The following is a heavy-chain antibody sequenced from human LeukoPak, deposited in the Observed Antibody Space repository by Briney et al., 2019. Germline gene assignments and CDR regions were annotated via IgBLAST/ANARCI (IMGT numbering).Heavy chain of an antibody. V-gene: IGHV1-8*01. CDR3: ARVGCSDTSCYTYYYYDMDV. CDR1: GYTFTSYD. D-gene: IGHD2-2*02. J-gene: IGHJ6*03. CDR2: INPNSGNT. Sequence: ASVKVSCKASGYTFTSYDITWVRQATGQGLEWMGWINPNSGNTGYAQKFQGRVTITRNSSISTAYMEVSSLRSEGTAVYYCARVGCSDTSCYTYYYYDMDVWGKGTTVTVSS.